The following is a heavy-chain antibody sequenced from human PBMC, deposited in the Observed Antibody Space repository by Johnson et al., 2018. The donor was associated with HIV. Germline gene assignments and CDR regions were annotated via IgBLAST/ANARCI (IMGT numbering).Heavy chain of an antibody. J-gene: IGHJ3*02. CDR2: IYPGGST. CDR3: ALSTSWSIAFDI. V-gene: IGHV3-53*01. Sequence: VQLVESGGGLVQPGGSLRLSCAASAFTVSSNYMSWVRQAPGKGLEWVSIIYPGGSTYYTDAVKGRFTISSDNSDNTLFLQMNSLRADDTAMYYCALSTSWSIAFDIWGQGTMVTVSS. D-gene: IGHD6-13*01. CDR1: AFTVSSNY.